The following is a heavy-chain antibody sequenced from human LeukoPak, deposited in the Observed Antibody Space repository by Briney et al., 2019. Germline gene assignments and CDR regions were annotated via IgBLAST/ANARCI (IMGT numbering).Heavy chain of an antibody. Sequence: ASVKVSCKASGYVISSYTMNWVRQALGQGLEWMGWINTNTGNPTYAQDFTGRFVFSLDTSVSTAYLQISSLKAEDTAVYYCARQKTDYYDSSGYYIFDHWGQGTLVTVSS. CDR2: INTNTGNP. V-gene: IGHV7-4-1*02. CDR3: ARQKTDYYDSSGYYIFDH. D-gene: IGHD3-22*01. J-gene: IGHJ4*02. CDR1: GYVISSYT.